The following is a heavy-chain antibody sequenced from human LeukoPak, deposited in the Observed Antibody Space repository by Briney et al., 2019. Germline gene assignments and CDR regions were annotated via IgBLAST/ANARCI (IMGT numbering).Heavy chain of an antibody. Sequence: GASVKVSCKASGYTFTGYYMHWVRQAPGQGLEWMGWINPNSGGTNYAQKFQGRVTMTRDTSISTAYMELSRLRSDDTAVYYCASPSILMVRGTGDAFDIWGQGTMVTVSS. J-gene: IGHJ3*02. V-gene: IGHV1-2*02. D-gene: IGHD3-10*01. CDR2: INPNSGGT. CDR1: GYTFTGYY. CDR3: ASPSILMVRGTGDAFDI.